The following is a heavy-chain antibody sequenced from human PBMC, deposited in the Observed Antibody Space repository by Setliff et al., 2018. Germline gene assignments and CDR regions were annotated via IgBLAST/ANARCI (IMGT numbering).Heavy chain of an antibody. D-gene: IGHD6-19*01. J-gene: IGHJ4*02. CDR2: ISYDGSNK. Sequence: GSLRLSCAASGFTFSSYAMHWVRQAPGKGLEWVAVISYDGSNKYYADSVKGRFTISRDNSKNTLYLQMNSLRAEDTAVYYCARGDSSGWYVYWGQGTLVTVSS. V-gene: IGHV3-30-3*01. CDR3: ARGDSSGWYVY. CDR1: GFTFSSYA.